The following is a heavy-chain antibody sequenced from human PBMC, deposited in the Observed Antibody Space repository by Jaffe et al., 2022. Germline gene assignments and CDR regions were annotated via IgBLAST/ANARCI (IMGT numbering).Heavy chain of an antibody. J-gene: IGHJ6*03. Sequence: QVQLVQSGAEVKKPGASVKVSCKASGYTFTSYDINWVRQATGQGLEWMGWMNPNSGNTGYAQKFQGRVTMTRNTSISTAYMELSSLRSEDTAVYYCARGQRVQGVIRAYLGKYYYYMDVWGKGTTVTVSS. CDR1: GYTFTSYD. CDR3: ARGQRVQGVIRAYLGKYYYYMDV. CDR2: MNPNSGNT. V-gene: IGHV1-8*01. D-gene: IGHD3-10*01.